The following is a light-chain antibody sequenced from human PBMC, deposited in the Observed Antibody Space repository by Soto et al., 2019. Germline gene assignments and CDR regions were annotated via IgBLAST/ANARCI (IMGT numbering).Light chain of an antibody. J-gene: IGKJ4*01. V-gene: IGKV1-33*01. CDR2: DAS. CDR3: QQYDDPALT. CDR1: QNINTY. Sequence: DIQMTQSPSSLSASVGDRVTMTCQASQNINTYLNWYQQRPGQAPKLLIYDASILEPGVPSRFSGSGAGTEFTFAIDSLQPEDIETYYCQQYDDPALTFGGGTKVE.